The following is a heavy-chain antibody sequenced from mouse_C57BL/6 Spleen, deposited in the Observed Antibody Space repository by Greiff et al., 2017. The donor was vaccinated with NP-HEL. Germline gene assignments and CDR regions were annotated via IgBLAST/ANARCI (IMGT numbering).Heavy chain of an antibody. D-gene: IGHD1-1*01. J-gene: IGHJ2*01. Sequence: VQLQQSGPELVKPGASVKISCKASGYSFTGYYMNWVKQSPEKSLEWIGEINPSTGGTTYNQKFKAKAYMQLKSLTSEDSAVYYCARYTTVVDYWGQGTTLTVSS. CDR1: GYSFTGYY. CDR3: ARYTTVVDY. CDR2: INPSTGGT. V-gene: IGHV1-42*01.